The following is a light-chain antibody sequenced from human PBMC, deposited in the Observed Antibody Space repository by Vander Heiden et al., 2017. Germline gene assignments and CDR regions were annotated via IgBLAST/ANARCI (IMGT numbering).Light chain of an antibody. J-gene: IGKJ5*01. CDR3: QQYYTTLT. Sequence: DIVMTQSPDSLAVSLGERATINCKFSQSVLYSSNNKNYLAWYRQKPGQPPGLLIYWASTRESGVPDRFSGSGSGTDFTLTISSLQAEDVAVYYCQQYYTTLTFGQGTRLEIK. CDR1: QSVLYSSNNKNY. V-gene: IGKV4-1*01. CDR2: WAS.